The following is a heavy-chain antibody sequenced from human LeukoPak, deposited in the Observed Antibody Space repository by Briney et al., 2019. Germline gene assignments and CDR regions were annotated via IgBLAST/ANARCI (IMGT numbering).Heavy chain of an antibody. D-gene: IGHD3-10*02. V-gene: IGHV3-23*01. CDR3: ARGGDVGSYYMDV. CDR1: GFTFSSYA. J-gene: IGHJ6*03. CDR2: ISGSGGST. Sequence: GGSLRLSCAASGFTFSSYAMSWVRQAPGKGLEWVSAISGSGGSTYYADSVKGRFTISRDNSKNTLYLQMNSLRAEDTAVYYCARGGDVGSYYMDVWGKGTTVTVPS.